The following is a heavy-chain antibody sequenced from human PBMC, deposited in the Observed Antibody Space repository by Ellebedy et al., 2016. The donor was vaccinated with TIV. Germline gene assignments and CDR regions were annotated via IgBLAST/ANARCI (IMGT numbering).Heavy chain of an antibody. D-gene: IGHD2-15*01. Sequence: AASVKVSCKASGGTFSSYAISWVRQAPGQGLEWMGGIIPIFGTANYAQKFQGRVTITADESTSTAYMELSSLRSEDTAVYYCAREGNIVVVVAQRSYGMDVWGQGTTVTVSS. CDR1: GGTFSSYA. J-gene: IGHJ6*02. CDR3: AREGNIVVVVAQRSYGMDV. CDR2: IIPIFGTA. V-gene: IGHV1-69*13.